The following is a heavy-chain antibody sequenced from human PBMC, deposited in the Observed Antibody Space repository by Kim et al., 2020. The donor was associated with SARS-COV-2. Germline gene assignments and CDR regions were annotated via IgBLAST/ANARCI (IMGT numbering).Heavy chain of an antibody. CDR3: ARGPIRRSIYYGMDV. CDR1: GGSISSSY. V-gene: IGHV4-59*13. J-gene: IGHJ6*02. CDR2: IYYTGTT. Sequence: SETLSLTCTVSGGSISSSYWSWIRQAPEKGLEWIGFIYYTGTTNYNPSLKSRVTISLDTSENQFSLRLTSVTAADTAVYYCARGPIRRSIYYGMDVWGQGTTVTVSS. D-gene: IGHD3-3*02.